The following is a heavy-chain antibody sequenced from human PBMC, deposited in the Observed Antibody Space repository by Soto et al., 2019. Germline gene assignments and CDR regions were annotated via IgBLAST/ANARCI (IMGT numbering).Heavy chain of an antibody. CDR1: GITFSSYA. D-gene: IGHD1-26*01. CDR2: IRASGGGT. J-gene: IGHJ6*01. CDR3: ANLVGTGEVPWGMDV. Sequence: EVQLLDSGGGLVQPGGSLRLSCAASGITFSSYAMSWVRQAPGKGLEWVSAIRASGGGTYYAESVKGRFTISRDNSKNALYLQMNRLRAEDTAVYYCANLVGTGEVPWGMDVGGQGTTVTVSS. V-gene: IGHV3-23*01.